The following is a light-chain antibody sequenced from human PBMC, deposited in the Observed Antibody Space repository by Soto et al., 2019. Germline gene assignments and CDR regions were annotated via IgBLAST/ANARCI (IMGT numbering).Light chain of an antibody. CDR2: GAS. V-gene: IGKV3-20*01. CDR1: QSVASTY. Sequence: DIVLTQSPGTQSLSPGERATLSCRASQSVASTYLAWYQQKPGQAPRLLIYGASSRATGIPDRFSGSGSGTDFTLTISRLEPEAFAVYYCQQYCNSPPFTFGPGTNVDIK. J-gene: IGKJ3*01. CDR3: QQYCNSPPFT.